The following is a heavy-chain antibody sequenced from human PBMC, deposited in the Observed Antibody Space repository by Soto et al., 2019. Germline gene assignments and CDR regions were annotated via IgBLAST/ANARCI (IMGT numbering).Heavy chain of an antibody. CDR2: IYWDDDK. J-gene: IGHJ5*02. D-gene: IGHD1-26*01. V-gene: IGHV2-5*02. CDR3: AYRVPYRTYLDGGYFDP. CDR1: GFSLTTSGVG. Sequence: QITLKESGPTLVEPTETLTLTCSFSGFSLTTSGVGVGWLRQAPGKALECLGIIYWDDDKRYNPSLKNRLTLHKDTSNNPVGLSMPYMEPVDTAPYFCAYRVPYRTYLDGGYFDPWGQGTLVTVS.